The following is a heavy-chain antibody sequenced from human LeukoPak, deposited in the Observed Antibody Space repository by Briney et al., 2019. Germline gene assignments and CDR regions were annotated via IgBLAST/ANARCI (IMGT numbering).Heavy chain of an antibody. CDR1: GCTFDDYG. V-gene: IGHV3-20*04. J-gene: IGHJ4*02. CDR3: ARWYSGSYPFDY. Sequence: PGGTLSLSCAASGCTFDDYGMSWVRQAPGQGLEWVSGIDRNGGSTGYADSVKSRFTISGDNAKNHLYLQMNSLRAEDTALYYCARWYSGSYPFDYWGQGTLVTVSS. CDR2: IDRNGGST. D-gene: IGHD1-26*01.